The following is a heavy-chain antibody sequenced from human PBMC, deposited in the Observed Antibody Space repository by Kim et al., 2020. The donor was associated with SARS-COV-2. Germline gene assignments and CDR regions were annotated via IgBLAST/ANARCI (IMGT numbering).Heavy chain of an antibody. Sequence: SLRLSCAASGFTFRDYDMHWVRQAPGKGLEWVSGISWNSGNIGYADSVKGRFTISRNNAKNSLYLQMNSLRAEDTALYYCAKHLSDAFDIWGQGTMVT. V-gene: IGHV3-9*01. J-gene: IGHJ3*02. CDR2: ISWNSGNI. CDR3: AKHLSDAFDI. CDR1: GFTFRDYD.